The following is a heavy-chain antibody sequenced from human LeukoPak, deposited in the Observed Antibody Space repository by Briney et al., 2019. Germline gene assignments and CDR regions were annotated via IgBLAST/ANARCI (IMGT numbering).Heavy chain of an antibody. J-gene: IGHJ4*02. CDR1: GGSFSGYY. CDR3: ARDSNWAFDY. Sequence: PSETLSLTCAVYGGSFSGYYWSWIRQPPGKGLEWIGEINHSGSTNYNPSLKSRVTISVDTSKNQFSLKLSSVTAADTAVYYCARDSNWAFDYWGQGTLVTVSS. D-gene: IGHD7-27*01. V-gene: IGHV4-34*01. CDR2: INHSGST.